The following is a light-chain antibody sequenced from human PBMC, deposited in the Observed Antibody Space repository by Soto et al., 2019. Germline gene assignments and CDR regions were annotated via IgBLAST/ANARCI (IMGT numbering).Light chain of an antibody. V-gene: IGKV4-1*01. CDR2: WAS. CDR1: QSVLYSSNNKNY. J-gene: IGKJ4*01. CDR3: QQYYTPPLA. Sequence: DIVMTQSPDSLAVSLGERATINCKSSQSVLYSSNNKNYLAWYQQKPGQPPNLLIYWASTRESGVPDRFSGSGSGTDFTLTISGLQAEDVAHYYCQQYYTPPLAFGGGTKVEI.